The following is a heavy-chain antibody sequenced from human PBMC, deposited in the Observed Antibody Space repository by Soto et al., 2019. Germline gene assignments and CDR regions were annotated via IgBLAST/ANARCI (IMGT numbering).Heavy chain of an antibody. CDR1: GFLFRNDE. V-gene: IGHV3-48*03. Sequence: EVRLVESGGDLVKSGGSLRLSCVGSGFLFRNDEMNCVRQAPGKGLERLAHISTTGGHVSESDSVTGRFTISRDNTKHTLYLQMNSMRTEDTGVYYCVSQPHWARPFESWGQGTLFNVSS. D-gene: IGHD7-27*01. J-gene: IGHJ4*02. CDR2: ISTTGGHV. CDR3: VSQPHWARPFES.